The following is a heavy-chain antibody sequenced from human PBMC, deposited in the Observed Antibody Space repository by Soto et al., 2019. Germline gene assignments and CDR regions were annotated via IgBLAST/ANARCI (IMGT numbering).Heavy chain of an antibody. CDR3: APKVHDYYYYMDV. CDR2: ISSSSSYI. J-gene: IGHJ6*03. Sequence: EVQLVESGGGLVKPGGSLRLSCAASGFTFSSYSMNWVRQAPGKGLEWVSSISSSSSYIYYADSVKGRFTISRDNAKTSLYLQMNCLRADDAAVYYCAPKVHDYYYYMDVWGKGTTVTVSS. V-gene: IGHV3-21*01. CDR1: GFTFSSYS.